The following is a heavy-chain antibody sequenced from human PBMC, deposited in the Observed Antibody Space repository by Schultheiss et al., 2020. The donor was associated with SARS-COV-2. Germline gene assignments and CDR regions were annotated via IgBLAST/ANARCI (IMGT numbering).Heavy chain of an antibody. V-gene: IGHV1-18*04. J-gene: IGHJ4*02. CDR3: ARMDGDYGNGLY. D-gene: IGHD4-17*01. CDR1: GYTFTSYG. CDR2: ISAYNGNT. Sequence: ASVKVSCKASGYTFTSYGISWVRQAPGQGLEWMGWISAYNGNTNYAQKLQGRVTITADESTSTAYMELSSLRSEDTAVYYCARMDGDYGNGLYWGQGTLVTVSS.